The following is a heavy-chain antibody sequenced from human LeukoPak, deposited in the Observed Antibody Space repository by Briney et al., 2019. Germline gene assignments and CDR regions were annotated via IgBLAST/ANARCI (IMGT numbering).Heavy chain of an antibody. D-gene: IGHD6-13*01. Sequence: PSETLSLTCTVSGGSISSSSYYWGWIRQPPGKGLEWIGSIYYSGSTYYNPSLKSRVTISVDTSKNQFSLKLSSVTAADTAVYYCARLPIAAAGTYYFDYWGQGTLVTASS. CDR3: ARLPIAAAGTYYFDY. J-gene: IGHJ4*02. V-gene: IGHV4-39*01. CDR2: IYYSGST. CDR1: GGSISSSSYY.